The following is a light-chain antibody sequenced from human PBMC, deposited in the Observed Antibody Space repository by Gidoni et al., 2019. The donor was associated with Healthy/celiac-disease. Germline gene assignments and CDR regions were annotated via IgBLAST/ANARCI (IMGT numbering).Light chain of an antibody. V-gene: IGKV1-5*03. Sequence: DIQMTQSPSPLSASVGDRVTITCRASQSISSWLAWYQQKPGKAPKLLIYKASSLESGVPSRFSGSGSGTEFTLTISSLQPDDFATYYCQQYNSYPYTFXQXTKLXIK. CDR3: QQYNSYPYT. J-gene: IGKJ2*01. CDR1: QSISSW. CDR2: KAS.